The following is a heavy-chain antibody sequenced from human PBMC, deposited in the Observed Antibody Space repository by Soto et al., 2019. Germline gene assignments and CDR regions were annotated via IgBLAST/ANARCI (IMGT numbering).Heavy chain of an antibody. CDR2: IYWDDDK. CDR1: RFSLSTSGVG. Sequence: QITLKESGPTLVKPTQTLTLTCTFSRFSLSTSGVGVGWIRQPPGKALEWLALIYWDDDKRYSPSLKSRLTITKDTSKNQVVLTMTNMDPVDTATYYCAHSSYYDFWSGYQPYYFDYWGQGTLVTVSS. D-gene: IGHD3-3*01. J-gene: IGHJ4*02. CDR3: AHSSYYDFWSGYQPYYFDY. V-gene: IGHV2-5*02.